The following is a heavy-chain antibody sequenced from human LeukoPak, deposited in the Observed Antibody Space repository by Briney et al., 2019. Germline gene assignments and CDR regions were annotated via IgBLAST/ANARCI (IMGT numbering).Heavy chain of an antibody. CDR3: ARDSIPRSHGD. CDR1: GFTFSSSF. Sequence: PGGSLRLSCAASGFTFSSSFLNSVRHAPGKGLEWVSSISSGSTYIYYADSLKGRFTISRDNANTSLYLQMNSLRAEDTAVYYCARDSIPRSHGDWGQGTLVTVSS. CDR2: ISSGSTYI. D-gene: IGHD4-17*01. V-gene: IGHV3-21*01. J-gene: IGHJ4*02.